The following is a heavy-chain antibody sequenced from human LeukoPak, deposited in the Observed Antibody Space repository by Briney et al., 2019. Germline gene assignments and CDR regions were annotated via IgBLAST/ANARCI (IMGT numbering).Heavy chain of an antibody. CDR1: GGSISNYY. V-gene: IGHV4-59*12. CDR2: IYYTGST. CDR3: ARPLYYYGSGSYYKRDFDY. J-gene: IGHJ4*02. Sequence: SETLSLTCTVSGGSISNYYWSWIRQPPGKGLEWIAYIYYTGSTNYNPSLKSRVTISVDTSKNQFSLKLSSVTAADTAVYYCARPLYYYGSGSYYKRDFDYWGQGTLVTVSS. D-gene: IGHD3-10*01.